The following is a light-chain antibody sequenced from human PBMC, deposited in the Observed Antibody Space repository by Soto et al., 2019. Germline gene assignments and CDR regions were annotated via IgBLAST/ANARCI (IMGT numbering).Light chain of an antibody. Sequence: EIVLIQSPATLSLSPGERATLSCRASQSVSSNLAWYQQNPGQAPRLLIFDASNRATGIPDRFSGSGSGTDFTLTISSLEPDDFAVYYCQQHSNWPLTFGGGPKVEI. CDR1: QSVSSN. V-gene: IGKV3-11*01. CDR3: QQHSNWPLT. CDR2: DAS. J-gene: IGKJ4*01.